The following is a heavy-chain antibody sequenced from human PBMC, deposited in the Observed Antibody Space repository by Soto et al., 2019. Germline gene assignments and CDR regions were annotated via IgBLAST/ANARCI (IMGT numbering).Heavy chain of an antibody. J-gene: IGHJ4*02. Sequence: QVQLQQWGAGLLKPSETLSLTCAVYGGSFSGYYWSWIRQPPGKGLEWIGEINHSGSTNYNPSLKSRVTISVDTSKNQFSLKLSSVTAADTAVYYCARHQAGKGHFDYWGQGTLVTVSS. CDR3: ARHQAGKGHFDY. D-gene: IGHD6-13*01. CDR1: GGSFSGYY. CDR2: INHSGST. V-gene: IGHV4-34*01.